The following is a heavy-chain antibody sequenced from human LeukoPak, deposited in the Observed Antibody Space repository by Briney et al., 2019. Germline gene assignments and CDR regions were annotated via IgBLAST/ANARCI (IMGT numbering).Heavy chain of an antibody. D-gene: IGHD1-7*01. CDR2: ISYTGST. V-gene: IGHV4-59*08. J-gene: IGHJ5*02. CDR1: GGSTSPYY. CDR3: ARHIGGTTRDL. Sequence: SETLSLTCTVSGGSTSPYYWSWIRQPPGEGLEWIGYISYTGSTIYNPSLKSRVAISIDTPENHFSLELSSVTAADTAVYYCARHIGGTTRDLWGQGTLVIVSS.